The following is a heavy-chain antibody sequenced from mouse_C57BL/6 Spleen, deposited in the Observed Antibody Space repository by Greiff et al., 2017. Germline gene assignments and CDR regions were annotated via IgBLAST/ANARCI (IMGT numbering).Heavy chain of an antibody. J-gene: IGHJ2*01. CDR3: SREGGLLRTFFDY. CDR1: GYTFTSYW. D-gene: IGHD2-10*01. CDR2: IDPNSGGT. Sequence: QVQLQQSGAELVKPGASVKLSCKASGYTFTSYWMHWVKQRPGRGLEWIGRIDPNSGGTKYNEKFKSKATLTVDKPSSTAYMQLSSLTSEDSAVYYWSREGGLLRTFFDYWGKGTTLTVSS. V-gene: IGHV1-72*01.